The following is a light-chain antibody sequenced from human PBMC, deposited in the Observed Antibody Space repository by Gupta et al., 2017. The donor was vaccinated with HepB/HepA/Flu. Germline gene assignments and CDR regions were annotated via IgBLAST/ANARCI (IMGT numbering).Light chain of an antibody. Sequence: QSALTQPPSVSGSPGQSVTISCTGTSSDIGTYNRVSWYQQPPGTAPKLMIYEVTHRPSGVPDRFSGSKSGNTASLTISGLQAEDEADYYCSSYTMSRTVIFVGGTRLTVL. CDR1: SSDIGTYNR. CDR3: SSYTMSRTVI. V-gene: IGLV2-18*02. CDR2: EVT. J-gene: IGLJ2*01.